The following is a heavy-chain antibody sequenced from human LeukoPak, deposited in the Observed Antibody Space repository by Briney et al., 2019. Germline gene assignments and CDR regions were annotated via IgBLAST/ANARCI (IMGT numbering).Heavy chain of an antibody. Sequence: GASVKVSCKASGYTFTSYAISWVRQAPGQGLEWMGWISADNGNTDYAQRFQGRVTMTTETSTNTAYMELRSLRSDDTAVYYCARGATTDYWGQGTLVTVSS. J-gene: IGHJ4*02. CDR1: GYTFTSYA. CDR3: ARGATTDY. D-gene: IGHD1-26*01. V-gene: IGHV1-18*01. CDR2: ISADNGNT.